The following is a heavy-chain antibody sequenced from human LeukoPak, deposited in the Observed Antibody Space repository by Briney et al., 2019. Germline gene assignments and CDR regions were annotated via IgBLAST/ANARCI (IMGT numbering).Heavy chain of an antibody. CDR3: HIYDSSGYYYADSFDY. J-gene: IGHJ4*02. CDR1: GYTFTSYY. V-gene: IGHV1-46*01. CDR2: INPSGGST. D-gene: IGHD3-22*01. Sequence: ASVKVSCKASGYTFTSYYMHWVRQAPGQGLEWMGIINPSGGSTSYAQKFQGRVTMTRDTSTSTVYMELSSLRSEDTAVYYCHIYDSSGYYYADSFDYWGQGTLVTVSS.